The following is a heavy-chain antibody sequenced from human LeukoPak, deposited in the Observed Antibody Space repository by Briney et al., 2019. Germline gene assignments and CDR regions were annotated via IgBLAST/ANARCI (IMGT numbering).Heavy chain of an antibody. CDR1: GYTFTSYG. CDR3: ARDDTTMVRGAPRYYYYYYGMDV. J-gene: IGHJ6*02. D-gene: IGHD3-10*01. Sequence: ASAKVSCKASGYTFTSYGISWVRQAPGQGLEWMGWISAYNGNTNYAQKLQGRVTMTTDTSTSTAYMELRSLRSDDTAVYYCARDDTTMVRGAPRYYYYYYGMDVWGQGTTVTVSS. CDR2: ISAYNGNT. V-gene: IGHV1-18*01.